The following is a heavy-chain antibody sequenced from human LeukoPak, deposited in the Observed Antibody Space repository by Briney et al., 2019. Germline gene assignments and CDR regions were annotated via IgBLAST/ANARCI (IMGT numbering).Heavy chain of an antibody. CDR2: ISWNSGSI. CDR3: AKDRVSYSSSWAFDY. Sequence: PGGSLRLSCAASGFTFDDYAMHWVRQVPGKGLEWVSGISWNSGSIGYADSVKGRFTISRDNAKNSLYLQMNSLRAEDMALYYCAKDRVSYSSSWAFDYWGQGTLVTVSS. J-gene: IGHJ4*02. D-gene: IGHD6-13*01. CDR1: GFTFDDYA. V-gene: IGHV3-9*03.